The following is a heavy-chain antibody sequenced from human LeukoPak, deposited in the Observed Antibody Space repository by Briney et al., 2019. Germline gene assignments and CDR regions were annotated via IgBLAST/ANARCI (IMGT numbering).Heavy chain of an antibody. V-gene: IGHV3-48*02. D-gene: IGHD5-12*01. CDR2: ISPSSDSI. CDR1: GFIFSSYG. CDR3: ARAMRSGYDY. Sequence: PGGSLRLSCAASGFIFSSYGMNWVRQAPGRRLEWVSYISPSSDSIYYADSLKGRFAISRDNAEHSLYLQMNSLRDEDTAVYYCARAMRSGYDYWGQGTLVTVSS. J-gene: IGHJ4*02.